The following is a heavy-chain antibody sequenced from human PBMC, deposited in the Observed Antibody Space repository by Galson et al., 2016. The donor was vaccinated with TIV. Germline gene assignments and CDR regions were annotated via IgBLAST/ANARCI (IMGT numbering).Heavy chain of an antibody. CDR1: ADSITSYY. V-gene: IGHV4-59*01. D-gene: IGHD3-10*02. CDR2: IYYNSGSI. Sequence: ETLSLTCPVSADSITSYYWSWIRQSPGKGLEWLGYIYYNSGSISYNPSLKSRVTISVDTSKNQFSLKLRSVTAADTAVYFCARHVLYSFGYWGQGALVTVSS. J-gene: IGHJ4*02. CDR3: ARHVLYSFGY.